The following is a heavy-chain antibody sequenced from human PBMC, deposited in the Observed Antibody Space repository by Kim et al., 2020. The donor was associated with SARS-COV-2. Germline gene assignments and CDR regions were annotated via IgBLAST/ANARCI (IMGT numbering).Heavy chain of an antibody. CDR3: ARDIDYGDYFYDY. D-gene: IGHD4-17*01. J-gene: IGHJ4*02. CDR2: IYYSGST. V-gene: IGHV4-39*07. CDR1: GGSVSSSSYY. Sequence: SETLSPTCTVSGGSVSSSSYYWGWIRQPPGKGLEWIGSIYYSGSTYYNPSLKSRVTISIDTSKNQFSLKLSSVTAADTAVYYCARDIDYGDYFYDYWGQGTLVTVSS.